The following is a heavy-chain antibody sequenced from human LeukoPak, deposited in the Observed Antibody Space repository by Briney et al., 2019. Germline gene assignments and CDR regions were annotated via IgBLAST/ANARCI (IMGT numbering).Heavy chain of an antibody. D-gene: IGHD2-15*01. J-gene: IGHJ4*02. CDR3: ARSPPLYCSGGSCYSGWNFDY. Sequence: ASVKVSCKASGYTFTSYYMHWVRQAPGQGLEWMGIINPSGGSTSYAQKFQGRVTMTRDMSTSTVYMELSSLRSEDTAVYYCARSPPLYCSGGSCYSGWNFDYWGQGTLVTVSS. V-gene: IGHV1-46*01. CDR1: GYTFTSYY. CDR2: INPSGGST.